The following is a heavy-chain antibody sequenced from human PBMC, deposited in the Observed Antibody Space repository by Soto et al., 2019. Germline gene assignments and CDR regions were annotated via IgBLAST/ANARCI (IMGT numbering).Heavy chain of an antibody. CDR3: ARGFGSSWPPPGWFDP. Sequence: SETLSLTCAVYGGSLSGYYWSWIRQPPGKGLEWIGEINHSGSTNYNPSLKSRVTISVDTSKNQFSLKLSSVTAADTAVYYCARGFGSSWPPPGWFDPWGQGTLVTVSS. D-gene: IGHD6-13*01. V-gene: IGHV4-34*01. J-gene: IGHJ5*02. CDR1: GGSLSGYY. CDR2: INHSGST.